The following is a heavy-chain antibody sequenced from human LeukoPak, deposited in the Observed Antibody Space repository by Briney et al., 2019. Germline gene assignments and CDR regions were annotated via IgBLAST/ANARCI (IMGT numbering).Heavy chain of an antibody. V-gene: IGHV3-30*18. D-gene: IGHD3-9*01. CDR1: GFTFSSYG. CDR2: ISYDGSNK. J-gene: IGHJ1*01. Sequence: TGGSLRLSCAASGFTFSSYGMHWVRQAPGKGLEWVAVISYDGSNKYYADSVKGRFTISRDNSKNTLYLQMNSLRAEDTAVYYCAKDRYDILTGYVSYFQHWGQGTLVTVSS. CDR3: AKDRYDILTGYVSYFQH.